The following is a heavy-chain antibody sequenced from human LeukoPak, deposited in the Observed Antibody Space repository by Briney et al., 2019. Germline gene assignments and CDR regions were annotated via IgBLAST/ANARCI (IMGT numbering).Heavy chain of an antibody. V-gene: IGHV5-51*01. J-gene: IGHJ5*02. Sequence: GESLKISCKASVFSFSNYWIAWVRQKPGEGLEWMGNIYPGDSDTRYNPSFQGQVTISADKSIKTAYLQWSSLKASDTAMYYCARRPGDILTGYYNWFDPWGQGTLVTVSS. CDR2: IYPGDSDT. D-gene: IGHD3-9*01. CDR3: ARRPGDILTGYYNWFDP. CDR1: VFSFSNYW.